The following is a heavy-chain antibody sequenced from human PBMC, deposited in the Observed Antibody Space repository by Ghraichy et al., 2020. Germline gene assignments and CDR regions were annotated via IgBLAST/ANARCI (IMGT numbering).Heavy chain of an antibody. CDR2: INHSGST. V-gene: IGHV4-34*01. CDR3: ARGYYDFWSGYYLSNYYGMDV. J-gene: IGHJ6*02. Sequence: SETLSLTCAVYGGSFSGYYWSWIRQPPGKGLEWIGEINHSGSTNYNPSLKSRVTISVDTSKNQFSLKLSSVTAADTAVDYCARGYYDFWSGYYLSNYYGMDVWGQGTTVTVSS. D-gene: IGHD3-3*01. CDR1: GGSFSGYY.